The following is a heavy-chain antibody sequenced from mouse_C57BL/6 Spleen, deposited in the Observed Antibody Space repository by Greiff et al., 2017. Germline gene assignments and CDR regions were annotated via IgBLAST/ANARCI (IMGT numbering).Heavy chain of an antibody. J-gene: IGHJ3*01. CDR2: SNPSTGGT. D-gene: IGHD2-3*01. V-gene: IGHV1-42*01. CDR1: GHSFTGYY. CDR3: ARSDGAWFAY. Sequence: VQLQQSGPELVKPGASVKISCKASGHSFTGYYMNWVKQSPEKSLEWIGESNPSTGGTTYNQKFKAKATLTVDKSSSTAYMQLKSLTSEDSAVYYCARSDGAWFAYWGQGTLVTVSA.